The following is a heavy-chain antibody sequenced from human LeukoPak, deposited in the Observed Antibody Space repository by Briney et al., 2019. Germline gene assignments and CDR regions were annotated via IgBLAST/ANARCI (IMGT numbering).Heavy chain of an antibody. J-gene: IGHJ4*02. V-gene: IGHV5-51*01. CDR1: GYSFDHYW. CDR3: ARQRGDGYNSPFDY. CDR2: IYPADSDT. D-gene: IGHD5-24*01. Sequence: GESLKISFKGSGYSFDHYWIGWVRQMPGKALEWMGNIYPADSDTRYSPSFQGQVTISVDKSISTAYLQWSSLKASDTAMYYCARQRGDGYNSPFDYWGQGTLVTVSS.